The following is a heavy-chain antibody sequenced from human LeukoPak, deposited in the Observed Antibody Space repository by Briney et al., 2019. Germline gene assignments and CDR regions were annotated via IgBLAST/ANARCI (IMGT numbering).Heavy chain of an antibody. D-gene: IGHD6-19*01. V-gene: IGHV4-39*07. Sequence: SETLSLTCTVSGGSISSSSYYWGWIRQPPGKGLEWIGNIFYSGSTYCNPSLKSRLTISVDTSKNQFSLKLSSVTAADTAVYYYARVKTGYSTGSYYFDYWGQGTLVTVSS. J-gene: IGHJ4*02. CDR2: IFYSGST. CDR1: GGSISSSSYY. CDR3: ARVKTGYSTGSYYFDY.